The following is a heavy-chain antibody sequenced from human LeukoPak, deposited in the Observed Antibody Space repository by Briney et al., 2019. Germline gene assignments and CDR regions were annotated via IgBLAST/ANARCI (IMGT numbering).Heavy chain of an antibody. CDR2: IYHSGST. Sequence: PSETLSLTCTVSGYSISSGYYWGWIRQPPGKGLEWIGSIYHSGSTYYNPSLKSRVTISVDTSKNQFSLKLSSVTAADTAVYYCARAGFGTFDYWGQGTLVTVSS. CDR1: GYSISSGYY. V-gene: IGHV4-38-2*02. J-gene: IGHJ4*02. D-gene: IGHD3-10*01. CDR3: ARAGFGTFDY.